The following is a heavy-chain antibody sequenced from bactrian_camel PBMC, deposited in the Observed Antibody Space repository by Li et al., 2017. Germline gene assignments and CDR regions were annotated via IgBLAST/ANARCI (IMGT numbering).Heavy chain of an antibody. CDR3: KTRQGPFSGAACFGS. J-gene: IGHJ6*01. Sequence: HVQLVESGGGSVQAGGSLSLSCTGPRGTADNCDMEWFRQAAGKQREWVSSISTDGSTSYAGSVKGRFTISKDKAKDTVYLQMSSLKLEDTAMYSCKTRQGPFSGAACFGSWGQGTQVTVS. CDR2: ISTDGST. D-gene: IGHD2*01. V-gene: IGHV3S53*01. CDR1: RGTADNCD.